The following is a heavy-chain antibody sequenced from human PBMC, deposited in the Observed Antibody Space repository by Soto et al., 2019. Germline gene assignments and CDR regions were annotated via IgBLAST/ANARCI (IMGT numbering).Heavy chain of an antibody. V-gene: IGHV3-48*02. Sequence: PGGSLRLSCAASGFTFSGYSVNWVRQAPGKGLEWVSYISSGSKTIYYAESVKGRFTVSRDNARNSQYLQMNSLRDEDTAVYYCAREDILGARSFDDWGQGTLVTVSS. CDR2: ISSGSKTI. CDR1: GFTFSGYS. D-gene: IGHD1-26*01. CDR3: AREDILGARSFDD. J-gene: IGHJ4*02.